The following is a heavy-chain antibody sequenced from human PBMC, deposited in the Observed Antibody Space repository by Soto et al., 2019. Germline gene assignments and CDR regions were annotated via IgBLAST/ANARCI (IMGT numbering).Heavy chain of an antibody. CDR2: INPNSGGT. J-gene: IGHJ6*02. V-gene: IGHV1-2*02. Sequence: ASVKVSCKASGYTFTGYYMHWVRQAPGQGLEWMGWINPNSGGTNYAQKFQGRVTMTRDTSISTAYMELSRLRSDDTAVYYCARVTAVAGTRQRFYYGMDVWGQGTTVTVSS. CDR3: ARVTAVAGTRQRFYYGMDV. D-gene: IGHD6-19*01. CDR1: GYTFTGYY.